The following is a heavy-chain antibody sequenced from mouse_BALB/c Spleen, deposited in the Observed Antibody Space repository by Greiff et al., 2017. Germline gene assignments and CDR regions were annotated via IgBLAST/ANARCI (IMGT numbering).Heavy chain of an antibody. D-gene: IGHD2-12*01. CDR2: ISDGGSYT. CDR3: AREDDDYFDY. J-gene: IGHJ2*01. CDR1: GFTFSDYY. V-gene: IGHV5-4*02. Sequence: EVMLVESGGGLVKPGGSLKLSCAASGFTFSDYYMYWVRQTPEKRLEWVATISDGGSYTYYPDSVKGRFTISRDNAKNNLYLQMSSLRSEDTAMYYCAREDDDYFDYWGQGTTLTVSS.